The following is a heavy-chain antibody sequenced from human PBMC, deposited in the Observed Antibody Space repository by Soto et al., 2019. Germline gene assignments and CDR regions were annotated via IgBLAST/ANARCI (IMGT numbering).Heavy chain of an antibody. D-gene: IGHD3-10*01. CDR2: IIHIFGTA. CDR1: GGTFSSYA. V-gene: IGHV1-69*13. J-gene: IGHJ3*02. Sequence: ASVKVSCKASGGTFSSYAISWVRQAPGQGLEWMGGIIHIFGTANYAQKFQGRVTITADESTSTAYMELSSLRSEDTAVYYCASSITMVRGVPDAFDIWCQGTMVTVSS. CDR3: ASSITMVRGVPDAFDI.